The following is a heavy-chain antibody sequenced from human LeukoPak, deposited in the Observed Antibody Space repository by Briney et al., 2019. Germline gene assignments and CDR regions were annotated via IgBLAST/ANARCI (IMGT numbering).Heavy chain of an antibody. Sequence: GGTLRLSCAASGFTFSSYGMSWVRQAPGKGLEWVSAISGSGGSTYYADSVKGRFTISRDNSKNTLYLQMNSLRAEDTAVYYCAKRGPNYGDYERLDYWGQGTLVTVSS. J-gene: IGHJ4*02. CDR3: AKRGPNYGDYERLDY. CDR2: ISGSGGST. D-gene: IGHD4-17*01. V-gene: IGHV3-23*01. CDR1: GFTFSSYG.